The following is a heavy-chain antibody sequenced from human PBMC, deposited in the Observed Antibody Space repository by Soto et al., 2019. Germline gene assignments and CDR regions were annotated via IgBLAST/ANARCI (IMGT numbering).Heavy chain of an antibody. Sequence: QVQQVESGGGVVQPGRSLRLSCAASGFTFSSYGMHWVRQAPGKGLEWVAVISYDGSNKYYADSVKGRFTISRDNSKNTLYLQMNSLRAEDTAVYYCAKDPSGGDYYYYYMDVWGKGTTVTVSS. J-gene: IGHJ6*03. D-gene: IGHD3-10*01. V-gene: IGHV3-30*18. CDR2: ISYDGSNK. CDR3: AKDPSGGDYYYYYMDV. CDR1: GFTFSSYG.